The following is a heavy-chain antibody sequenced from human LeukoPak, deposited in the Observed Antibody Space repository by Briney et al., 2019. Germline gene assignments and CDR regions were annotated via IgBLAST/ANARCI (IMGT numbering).Heavy chain of an antibody. CDR2: IYYSGST. Sequence: PSETLSLTCSVSGDSISSYYWSWIRQPAGKGLEWIGYIYYSGSTNYNPSLKSRVTISVDTSKNQFSLKLSSVTAADTAVYYCARALGYCSSTSCLTWFDPWGQGTLVTVSS. J-gene: IGHJ5*02. CDR3: ARALGYCSSTSCLTWFDP. D-gene: IGHD2-2*01. CDR1: GDSISSYY. V-gene: IGHV4-59*01.